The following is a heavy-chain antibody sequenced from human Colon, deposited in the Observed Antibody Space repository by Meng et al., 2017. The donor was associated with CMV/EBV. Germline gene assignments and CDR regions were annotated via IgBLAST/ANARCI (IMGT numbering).Heavy chain of an antibody. CDR1: GFTFSSYS. CDR2: ISSSSSYI. V-gene: IGHV3-21*04. D-gene: IGHD2-2*01. Sequence: GESLKISCAASGFTFSSYSMNWVRQAPGKGLEWVSSISSSSSYIYYADSVKGRFTISRDNAKNSLYLQMNSLRAEDTAVYYCAKARSTSWYDAFDIWGQGTMVTVSS. CDR3: AKARSTSWYDAFDI. J-gene: IGHJ3*02.